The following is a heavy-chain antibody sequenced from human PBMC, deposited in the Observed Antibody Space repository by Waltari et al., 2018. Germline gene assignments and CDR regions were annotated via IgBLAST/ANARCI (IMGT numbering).Heavy chain of an antibody. CDR2: INPNGGAT. J-gene: IGHJ4*01. Sequence: LVQSGAEVMKPGASVKVSCKVSRDAITEHYIHWVRQVPGQGLEGRGRINPNGGATKYARNYSGRITVTWDTSATTSYMGLSGLRSDDTAVYYCAREYCGGDCRLFDYWGQGTLVSVTS. CDR3: AREYCGGDCRLFDY. CDR1: RDAITEHY. D-gene: IGHD2-21*02. V-gene: IGHV1-2*02.